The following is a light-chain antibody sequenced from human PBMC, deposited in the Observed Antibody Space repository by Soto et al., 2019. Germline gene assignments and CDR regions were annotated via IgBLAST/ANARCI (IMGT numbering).Light chain of an antibody. Sequence: QSVLTQPPSVSGDPGQRVTISCSGNTSNIGAGYDVHWYQQLPGTVPRLLIFENNNRPAGVPDRFSSYKSVTSGSLAITGLLAEDEAFYNCRTYANSLTDSVCGTGTKLTVL. CDR3: RTYANSLTDSV. V-gene: IGLV1-40*01. CDR2: ENN. J-gene: IGLJ1*01. CDR1: TSNIGAGYD.